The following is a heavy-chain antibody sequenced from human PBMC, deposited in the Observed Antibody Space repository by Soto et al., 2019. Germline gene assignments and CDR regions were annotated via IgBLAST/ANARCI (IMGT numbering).Heavy chain of an antibody. D-gene: IGHD3-3*01. Sequence: EVQLVESGGGLVQPGGSLRLSCAASGFTFSTYWMHWVRQAPGKGLVWVSRISRDGIGTTYAESVKGRFTISRDNTKNPLSLLMNSLRVEGTAVYYCCPLGNFGVVMGRWGQGTLVTVSS. J-gene: IGHJ4*02. CDR1: GFTFSTYW. CDR3: CPLGNFGVVMGR. CDR2: ISRDGIGT. V-gene: IGHV3-74*03.